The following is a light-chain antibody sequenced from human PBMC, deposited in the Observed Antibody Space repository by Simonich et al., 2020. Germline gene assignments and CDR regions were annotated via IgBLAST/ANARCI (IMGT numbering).Light chain of an antibody. CDR2: RNN. Sequence: QSVLTQPPSASGTPGQRVTISCSGSSTNIGSNYVYWYQQLPGTAPKLLIYRNNKRPSGVPGRFSGSKSGTSASLAISGLQSEDEADYYCAAWDDSLNGPVFGGGTKLTVL. CDR3: AAWDDSLNGPV. J-gene: IGLJ3*02. V-gene: IGLV1-47*01. CDR1: STNIGSNY.